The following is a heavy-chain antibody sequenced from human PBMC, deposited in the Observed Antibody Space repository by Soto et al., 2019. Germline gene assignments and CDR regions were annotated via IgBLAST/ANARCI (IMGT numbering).Heavy chain of an antibody. V-gene: IGHV1-69*02. CDR2: IIPILGIA. J-gene: IGHJ3*02. D-gene: IGHD2-2*01. Sequence: GASVKVSCKASGGTFSSYTISWVRQAPGQGLEWMGRIIPILGIANYAQKFQGRVTITADKSTSTAYMELSSLRSEDTAVYYCARVRPPIVVVPAAQYDAFDIWGQGTMVTVS. CDR3: ARVRPPIVVVPAAQYDAFDI. CDR1: GGTFSSYT.